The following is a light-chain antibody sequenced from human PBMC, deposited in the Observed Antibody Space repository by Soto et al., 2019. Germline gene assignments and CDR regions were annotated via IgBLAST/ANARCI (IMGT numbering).Light chain of an antibody. J-gene: IGLJ3*02. CDR3: AAWDGSLQSWV. CDR2: TNN. V-gene: IGLV1-44*01. Sequence: QSVLTKPPSASGAPGQRVTISCSGSNSNIGSHLVNWYQQVPGTAPKLLIYTNNQRPSGVPDRFSDSKSGTSASLAISGLQSEDEADYYCAAWDGSLQSWVFGGGTKLTVL. CDR1: NSNIGSHL.